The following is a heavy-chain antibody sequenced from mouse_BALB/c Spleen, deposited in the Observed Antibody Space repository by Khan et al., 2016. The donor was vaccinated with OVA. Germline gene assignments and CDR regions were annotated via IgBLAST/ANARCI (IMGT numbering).Heavy chain of an antibody. CDR3: ARVYEGDFDY. J-gene: IGHJ2*01. D-gene: IGHD1-1*01. V-gene: IGHV3-2*02. CDR1: SYSITSDYA. Sequence: EVKLLESGPGLVKPSQSLSLTCTVTSYSITSDYAWNWIRQFPGNKLEWMGFISYSGNTNYNPSLKSRISITRATSKNQFFLQLNSVTTEDTATYYCARVYEGDFDYWGQGTTLTVSS. CDR2: ISYSGNT.